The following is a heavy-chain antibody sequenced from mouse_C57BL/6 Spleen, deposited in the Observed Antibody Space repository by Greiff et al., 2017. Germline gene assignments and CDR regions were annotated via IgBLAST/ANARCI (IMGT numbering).Heavy chain of an antibody. D-gene: IGHD3-1*01. Sequence: EVQLQESGPGLVKPSQSLSLTCSVTGYSITSGYYWNWIRQFPGNKLEWLGYISYDGSNNYNPSLKNRISITRDTSKNQFFLNLNSVTTEDTATFYCARGMGSDVWGTGTTVTVSS. CDR1: GYSITSGYY. J-gene: IGHJ1*03. V-gene: IGHV3-6*01. CDR3: ARGMGSDV. CDR2: ISYDGSN.